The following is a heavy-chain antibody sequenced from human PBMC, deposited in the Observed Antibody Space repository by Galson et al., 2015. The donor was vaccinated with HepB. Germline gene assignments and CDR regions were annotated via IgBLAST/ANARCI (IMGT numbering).Heavy chain of an antibody. J-gene: IGHJ6*02. V-gene: IGHV1-69*02. D-gene: IGHD2-2*01. CDR1: GGTFSSYT. Sequence: SVKVSCKASGGTFSSYTISWVRQAPGQGLEWMGRIIPILGIANYAQKFQGRVTITADKSTSTAYMELSSLRSEDTAVYYCASCSSTSPRTRGGMDVWGQGTTVTASS. CDR2: IIPILGIA. CDR3: ASCSSTSPRTRGGMDV.